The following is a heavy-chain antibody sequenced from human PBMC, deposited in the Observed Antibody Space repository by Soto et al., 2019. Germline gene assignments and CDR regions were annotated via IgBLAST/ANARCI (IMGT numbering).Heavy chain of an antibody. J-gene: IGHJ4*02. CDR1: GFTFSSYG. D-gene: IGHD3-10*01. V-gene: IGHV3-33*06. Sequence: QVQLVESGGGVVQPGRSLRLSCAASGFTFSSYGMHWVRQAPGKGLEWVAVIWYDGSNKYYADSVKGRFTISRDNSKNTLYLQMNSLRAEDTAVYYCAKGPLFTTFGGYFDYWGQGTLVTVSS. CDR2: IWYDGSNK. CDR3: AKGPLFTTFGGYFDY.